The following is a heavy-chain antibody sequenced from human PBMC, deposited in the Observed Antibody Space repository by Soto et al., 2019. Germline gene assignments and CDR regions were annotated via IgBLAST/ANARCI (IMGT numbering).Heavy chain of an antibody. Sequence: ASVKVSCKASGYTFTSYGISWARQAPGQGLEGMGWISAYNGNTNYAQKLQGRVTTTTDTSTSTAYMELRSLRSDDTAVYYCARTLGVVPAAKAHYYYYGMDVWGQGTTVTVSS. CDR1: GYTFTSYG. J-gene: IGHJ6*02. CDR2: ISAYNGNT. V-gene: IGHV1-18*04. D-gene: IGHD2-2*01. CDR3: ARTLGVVPAAKAHYYYYGMDV.